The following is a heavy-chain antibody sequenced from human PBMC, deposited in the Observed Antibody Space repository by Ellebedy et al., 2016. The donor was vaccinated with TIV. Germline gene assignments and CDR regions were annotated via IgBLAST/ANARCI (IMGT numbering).Heavy chain of an antibody. CDR3: AREAHYYDSSGYLSYFDY. Sequence: GESLKISCAASGFTFSTYGMHWVRQAPGKGLEWVAVIWFDGGIEYYADSVKGRFTISRNNSKNTLFLQMNSLRAEDTAVYYCAREAHYYDSSGYLSYFDYWGQGTLVTVSS. V-gene: IGHV3-33*01. D-gene: IGHD3-22*01. CDR2: IWFDGGIE. J-gene: IGHJ4*02. CDR1: GFTFSTYG.